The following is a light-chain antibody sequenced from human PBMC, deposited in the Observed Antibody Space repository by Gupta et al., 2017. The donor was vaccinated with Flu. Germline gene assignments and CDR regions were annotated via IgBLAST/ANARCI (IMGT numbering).Light chain of an antibody. Sequence: DIQMTQSPSSLSASVGDRVTITCQASQDISNYVNWFQQKPGKAPKLLINEASNWEPGVPSRFSGSGLGKDFTLTISGRQAEDFASYFCQKDEDFSSYIFGQGTKVDIK. CDR3: QKDEDFSSYI. J-gene: IGKJ2*01. CDR1: QDISNY. V-gene: IGKV1-33*01. CDR2: EAS.